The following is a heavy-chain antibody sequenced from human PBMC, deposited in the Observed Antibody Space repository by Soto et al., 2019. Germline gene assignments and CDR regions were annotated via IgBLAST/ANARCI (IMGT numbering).Heavy chain of an antibody. V-gene: IGHV3-23*01. D-gene: IGHD4-17*01. CDR1: GFIFNNYA. J-gene: IGHJ3*01. CDR3: GKDPNGDYVGGFEF. CDR2: ISASGSRT. Sequence: QSGGSLRLSCAASGFIFNNYAMSWVRQAPGKGLEWVSGISASGSRTFYADSVKGRFTVSRDFSKNTLSLQMDSLRAEDTAVYFCGKDPNGDYVGGFEFWGPGTMVTVSS.